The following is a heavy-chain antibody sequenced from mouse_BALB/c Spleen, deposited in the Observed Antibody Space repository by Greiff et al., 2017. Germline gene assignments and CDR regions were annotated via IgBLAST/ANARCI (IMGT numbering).Heavy chain of an antibody. D-gene: IGHD2-4*01. CDR2: ILPGSGST. CDR1: GYTFSSYW. Sequence: VQLQQSGAELMKPGASVKISCKATGYTFSSYWIEWVKQRPGHGLEWIGEILPGSGSTNYNEKFKGKATFTADTSSNTAYMQLSSLTSEDSAVYYCASYYDYDGSWFAYWGQGTLVTVSA. V-gene: IGHV1-9*01. CDR3: ASYYDYDGSWFAY. J-gene: IGHJ3*01.